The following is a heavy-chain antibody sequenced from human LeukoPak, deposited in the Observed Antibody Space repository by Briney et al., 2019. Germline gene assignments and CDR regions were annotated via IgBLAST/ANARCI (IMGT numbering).Heavy chain of an antibody. Sequence: GASVKVSCKASGGTFRDYPLSWVRQAPGQGLEWMGGIIPMFGTAKYAQNFEGRVKITADESTSTAYMELSSLRSEGTAVYYCARASDYVWGSYPTDYWGQGTLVTVSS. V-gene: IGHV1-69*13. J-gene: IGHJ4*02. CDR2: IIPMFGTA. D-gene: IGHD3-16*02. CDR1: GGTFRDYP. CDR3: ARASDYVWGSYPTDY.